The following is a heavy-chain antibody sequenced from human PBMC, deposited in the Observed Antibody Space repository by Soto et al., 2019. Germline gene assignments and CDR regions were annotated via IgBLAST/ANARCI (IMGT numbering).Heavy chain of an antibody. CDR1: GGSITRSSHF. CDR2: IYFIGNT. CDR3: AGQTFTIAAASYGRSNWFDP. Sequence: SETLSLTCSASGGSITRSSHFWGWVRQPPGKGLEWVGTIYFIGNTYYTTSLKSRLTMSIDTSKNEFSLRLNSVTAADTAVYYCAGQTFTIAAASYGRSNWFDPWGPGTLVTVSS. J-gene: IGHJ5*02. D-gene: IGHD6-25*01. V-gene: IGHV4-39*01.